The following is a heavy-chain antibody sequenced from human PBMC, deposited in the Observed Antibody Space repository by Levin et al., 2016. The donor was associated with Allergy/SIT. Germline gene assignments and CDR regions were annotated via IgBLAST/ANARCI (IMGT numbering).Heavy chain of an antibody. Sequence: WIRQPPGKGLEWIGYIDYSGSTTYKPSLKSRVTISVDTSNNQFSLRLSSVTAADTAVYYCAREEWATMGTNEWGQGTLVTVSS. D-gene: IGHD5-24*01. V-gene: IGHV4-59*01. CDR3: AREEWATMGTNE. J-gene: IGHJ4*02. CDR2: IDYSGST.